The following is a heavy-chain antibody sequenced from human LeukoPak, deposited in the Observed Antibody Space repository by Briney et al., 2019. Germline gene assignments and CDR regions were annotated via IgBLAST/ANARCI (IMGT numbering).Heavy chain of an antibody. CDR2: LSDSGGST. CDR3: ARDFAGHCSSSNCYADY. CDR1: GLSFSSYA. J-gene: IGHJ4*02. V-gene: IGHV3-23*01. D-gene: IGHD2-2*01. Sequence: PGGSLRLSCAASGLSFSSYAMSWVRQAPGKGLEWASTLSDSGGSTYYADSVKGRFTISRDNSKNTLYLQMNGLRAEDTAVYYCARDFAGHCSSSNCYADYWGQGTLVTVSS.